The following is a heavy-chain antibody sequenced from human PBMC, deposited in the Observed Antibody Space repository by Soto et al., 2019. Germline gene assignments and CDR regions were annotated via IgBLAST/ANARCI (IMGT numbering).Heavy chain of an antibody. J-gene: IGHJ4*02. CDR3: ARSYKSGWYYFDY. CDR1: RFTFSTYA. D-gene: IGHD6-19*01. V-gene: IGHV3-30*04. CDR2: ISYDGKNK. Sequence: GGSLRLSCAASRFTFSTYAIHWVRQAPGKGLEWAAFISYDGKNKNYADSVKGRFTISRDNSKNTVYLQMNSLTAEDTALYYCARSYKSGWYYFDYWGQGTLVTVSS.